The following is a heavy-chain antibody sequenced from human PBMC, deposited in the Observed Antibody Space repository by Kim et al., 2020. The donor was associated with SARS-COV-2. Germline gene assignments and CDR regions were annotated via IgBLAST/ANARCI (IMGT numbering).Heavy chain of an antibody. CDR3: AKMGGSGSYYFDGECYFDY. Sequence: GRFTISRDKSKNTLYLRWNSLRAEDPAVYYCAKMGGSGSYYFDGECYFDYWGQGTLVTVSS. D-gene: IGHD3-10*01. V-gene: IGHV3-23*01. J-gene: IGHJ4*02.